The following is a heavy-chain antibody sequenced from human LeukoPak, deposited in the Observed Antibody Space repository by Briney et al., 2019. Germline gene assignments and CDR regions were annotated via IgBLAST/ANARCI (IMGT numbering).Heavy chain of an antibody. CDR3: VRDLGHSRHYFEY. J-gene: IGHJ4*02. CDR1: GFTFNSFF. D-gene: IGHD7-27*01. V-gene: IGHV3-7*01. Sequence: GGSLRLSCAASGFTFNSFFLNWVRLTPGGELEWVACISQDGSETFYMDSVRGRFTISRDNTKNSLYLQMDSLRAEDTAVYFCVRDLGHSRHYFEYWGQGALVTVSS. CDR2: ISQDGSET.